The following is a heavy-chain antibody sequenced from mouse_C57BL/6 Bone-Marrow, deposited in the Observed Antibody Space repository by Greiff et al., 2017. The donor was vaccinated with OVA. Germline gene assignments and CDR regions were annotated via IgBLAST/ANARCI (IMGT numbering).Heavy chain of an antibody. CDR2: IDPENGDT. CDR1: GFNIKDDY. V-gene: IGHV14-4*01. CDR3: TTDGSSYRWWYFEV. Sequence: EVQVVESGAELVRPGASVKLSCTASGFNIKDDYMHWVKQRPEQGLEWIGWIDPENGDTEYASKFQGKATITADTSSNTAYLQRSSLTSEDTAVYYWTTDGSSYRWWYFEVWGTGTTVTVSS. J-gene: IGHJ1*03. D-gene: IGHD1-1*01.